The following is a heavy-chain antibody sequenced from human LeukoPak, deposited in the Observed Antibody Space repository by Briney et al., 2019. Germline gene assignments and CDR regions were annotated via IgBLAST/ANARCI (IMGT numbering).Heavy chain of an antibody. D-gene: IGHD3-10*01. J-gene: IGHJ6*04. CDR2: ISSNGGST. CDR3: VKDRTMVRGVMLYYYYGMDV. Sequence: GGSLRLSCSASGFTFSSYAMHWVRQAPGKGLEYVSAISSNGGSTYYADSVKGRFTISRDNSKNTLYLHMSSLRAEDTAVYYCVKDRTMVRGVMLYYYYGMDVWGKGTTVTVSS. V-gene: IGHV3-64D*06. CDR1: GFTFSSYA.